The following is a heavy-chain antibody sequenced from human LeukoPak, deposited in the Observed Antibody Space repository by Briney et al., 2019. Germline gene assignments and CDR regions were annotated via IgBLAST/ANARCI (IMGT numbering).Heavy chain of an antibody. CDR1: GFTFSSYA. Sequence: GGSLRLSCAASGFTFSSYAMSWVRQAPVKGLEWVSSISSSSSYIYYADSVEGRFTISRDNAKNSLYLQMNSLRAEDTAVYYCARDGVYYDFWSGYYGGGYFDYWGQGTPVTVSS. D-gene: IGHD3-3*01. CDR3: ARDGVYYDFWSGYYGGGYFDY. CDR2: ISSSSSYI. V-gene: IGHV3-21*01. J-gene: IGHJ4*02.